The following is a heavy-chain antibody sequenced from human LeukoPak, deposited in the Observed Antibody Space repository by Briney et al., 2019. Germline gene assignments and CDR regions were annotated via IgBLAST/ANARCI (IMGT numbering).Heavy chain of an antibody. Sequence: GGSRRLSCAASGFSFSNYDMHWVRQAPGKGLEWVAVIWYDGSNKYYADSVKGRFTISRDNSKNTLYLQMNSLRVEDTAVYYCARGDPTVTTKQNFDYWGQGTLVTVSS. V-gene: IGHV3-33*01. CDR1: GFSFSNYD. D-gene: IGHD4-17*01. CDR2: IWYDGSNK. J-gene: IGHJ4*02. CDR3: ARGDPTVTTKQNFDY.